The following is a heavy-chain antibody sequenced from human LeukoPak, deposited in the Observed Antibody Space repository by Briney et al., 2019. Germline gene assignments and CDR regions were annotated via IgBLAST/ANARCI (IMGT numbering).Heavy chain of an antibody. CDR1: GGSISGYY. V-gene: IGHV4-59*01. Sequence: RPSETLSLTCTVSGGSISGYYWSWIRQPPGKGLEWIGYIYYSGSTSYSPSLKSRVTISVDTSKMQFSLKLNSVTAADTAVYYCARHVYYYDSSGYSDADAFDIWGQGTMVTVSS. D-gene: IGHD3-22*01. CDR2: IYYSGST. J-gene: IGHJ3*02. CDR3: ARHVYYYDSSGYSDADAFDI.